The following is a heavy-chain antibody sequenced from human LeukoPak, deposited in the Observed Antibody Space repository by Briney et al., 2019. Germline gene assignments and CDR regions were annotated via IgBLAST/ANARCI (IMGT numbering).Heavy chain of an antibody. CDR1: GGSLISGGYY. D-gene: IGHD6-19*01. CDR2: IYYSGTT. J-gene: IGHJ4*02. CDR3: AGDQGEQWLFNDY. V-gene: IGHV4-31*03. Sequence: SETLSLTCTVSGGSLISGGYYWSWIRQHPGKGQEWIGYIYYSGTTYYNPSLKSRLTISIDTSKNQFSLNLNSVTAADTAVYYCAGDQGEQWLFNDYWGQGTLVTVSS.